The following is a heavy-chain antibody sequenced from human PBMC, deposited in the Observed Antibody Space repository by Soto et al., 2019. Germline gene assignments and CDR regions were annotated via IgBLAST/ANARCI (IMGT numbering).Heavy chain of an antibody. J-gene: IGHJ6*03. Sequence: SETLSLTCAVYGGSFSGYYWSWIRQPPGKGLEWIGEINHSGSTNYNPSLKSRVTISVDTSKNQFSLKLSSVTAADTAVYYCARGVYCSGGSCYSEYYYYYMDVWGKGTTVTVSS. CDR1: GGSFSGYY. CDR3: ARGVYCSGGSCYSEYYYYYMDV. CDR2: INHSGST. D-gene: IGHD2-15*01. V-gene: IGHV4-34*01.